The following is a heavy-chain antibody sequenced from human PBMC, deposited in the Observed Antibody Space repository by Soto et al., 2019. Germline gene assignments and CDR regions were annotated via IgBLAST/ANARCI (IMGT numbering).Heavy chain of an antibody. CDR2: IYYTGST. D-gene: IGHD3-22*01. V-gene: IGHV4-59*01. CDR1: GGSMSPYY. J-gene: IGHJ4*02. CDR3: TRSFYESSGYYPL. Sequence: SETLSLTCTVSGGSMSPYYWSWIRQPPGKGLEWIGYIYYTGSTSYNPSLKSRVTISVDTSKTQFSLKLSSVTAADTALYYCTRSFYESSGYYPLWGQGTLVTVSS.